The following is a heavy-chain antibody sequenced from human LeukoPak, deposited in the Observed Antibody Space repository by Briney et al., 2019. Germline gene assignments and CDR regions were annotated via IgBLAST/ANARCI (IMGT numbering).Heavy chain of an antibody. V-gene: IGHV4-30-4*01. CDR1: GGSTSSGDYY. CDR2: IYYSGST. J-gene: IGHJ4*02. CDR3: ARGDYDILTGYYHGFDY. D-gene: IGHD3-9*01. Sequence: SETLSLTCTVSGGSTSSGDYYWSWIRQPPGKGLEWIGYIYYSGSTYYNPSLKSRVTISVDTSKNQFSLKLSSVTAADTAVYYCARGDYDILTGYYHGFDYWGQGTLVTVSS.